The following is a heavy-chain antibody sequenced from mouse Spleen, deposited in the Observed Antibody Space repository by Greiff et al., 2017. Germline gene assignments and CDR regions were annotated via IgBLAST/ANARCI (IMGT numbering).Heavy chain of an antibody. CDR2: IYPRSGNT. V-gene: IGHV1-81*01. Sequence: VQLQQSGAELARPGASVKLSCKASGYTFTSYGISWVKQRTGQGLEWIGEIYPRSGNTYYNEKFKGKATLTADKSSSTAYMELRSLTSEDSAVYFCANGDYYGSSPYWYFDVWGTGTTVTVSS. D-gene: IGHD1-1*01. J-gene: IGHJ1*03. CDR3: ANGDYYGSSPYWYFDV. CDR1: GYTFTSYG.